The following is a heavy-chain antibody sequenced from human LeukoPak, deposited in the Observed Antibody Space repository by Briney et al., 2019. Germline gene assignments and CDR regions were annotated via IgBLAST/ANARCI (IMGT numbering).Heavy chain of an antibody. D-gene: IGHD5-18*01. J-gene: IGHJ4*02. Sequence: ASVKVSCKASVYTFPNFDINWGRQALEHGLEWMGWMNPNSGNTGHAQKFQGRLTITWNTSISTAYMELSSLRSDDTAVYYCARVGYSNSYDYWGQGTLVTVSS. CDR2: MNPNSGNT. V-gene: IGHV1-8*03. CDR1: VYTFPNFD. CDR3: ARVGYSNSYDY.